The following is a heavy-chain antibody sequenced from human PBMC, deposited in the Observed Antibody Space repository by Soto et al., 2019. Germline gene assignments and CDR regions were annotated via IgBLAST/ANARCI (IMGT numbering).Heavy chain of an antibody. J-gene: IGHJ4*02. Sequence: EVQLLESGGGLVQPGGPLRLSCVASRFSFSSYEMSWVRQAAGKGLEWVSRVSLTGDRTNYAGSVKGRFTVSRDNFKNTLYLEMDSLRPEDTPIYYWARGGGYCTPTSCAIDSWGRGAPVTVSS. CDR3: ARGGGYCTPTSCAIDS. V-gene: IGHV3-23*01. D-gene: IGHD2-8*01. CDR1: RFSFSSYE. CDR2: VSLTGDRT.